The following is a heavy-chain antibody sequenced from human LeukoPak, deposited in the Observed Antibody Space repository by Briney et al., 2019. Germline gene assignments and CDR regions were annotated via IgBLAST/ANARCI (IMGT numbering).Heavy chain of an antibody. CDR1: GITVSSDY. CDR2: IYSGGGT. D-gene: IGHD3-16*01. CDR3: ARATTLGYYYGLDV. J-gene: IGHJ6*02. Sequence: PGGSLRLSCAGSGITVSSDYMSWFRQAPGKGLEWVSAIYSGGGTYYADSVKGRFTISRDNPRTTVNLQMNSLSAEDTAVYYCARATTLGYYYGLDVWGQGTTVTVSS. V-gene: IGHV3-66*01.